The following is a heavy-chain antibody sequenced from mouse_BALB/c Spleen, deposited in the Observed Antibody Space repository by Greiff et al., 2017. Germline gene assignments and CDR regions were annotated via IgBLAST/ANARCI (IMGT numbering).Heavy chain of an antibody. J-gene: IGHJ3*01. CDR1: GYTFTSYW. D-gene: IGHD1-1*01. V-gene: IGHV1S22*01. Sequence: LQQPGSELVRPGASVKLSCKASGYTFTSYWMHWVKQRPGQGLEWIGNIYPGSGSTNYDEKFKSKATLTVDTSSSTAYMQLSSLTSEDSAVYYCTRGAYYGSSSADWGQGTLVTVSA. CDR2: IYPGSGST. CDR3: TRGAYYGSSSAD.